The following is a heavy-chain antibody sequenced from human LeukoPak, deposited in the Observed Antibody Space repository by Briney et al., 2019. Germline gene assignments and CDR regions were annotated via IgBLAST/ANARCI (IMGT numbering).Heavy chain of an antibody. J-gene: IGHJ4*02. CDR2: IYWDDDK. V-gene: IGHV2-5*02. CDR3: ASSPSSWPMNY. Sequence: SGPTLLKPTQTLTLTCTFSGFSLTTSGVGVGWIRQPPGKALEWLALIYWDDDKRYSPSLKSRLTITKDTSKNQVVLTVTNMDPVDTATYYCASSPSSWPMNYWGQGTLVTVSS. CDR1: GFSLTTSGVG. D-gene: IGHD6-13*01.